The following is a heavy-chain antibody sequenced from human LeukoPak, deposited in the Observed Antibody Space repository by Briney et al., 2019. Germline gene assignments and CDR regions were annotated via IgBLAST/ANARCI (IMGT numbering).Heavy chain of an antibody. CDR2: ISSSSTYI. CDR3: ATKKVGATHFNY. J-gene: IGHJ4*02. V-gene: IGHV3-21*01. D-gene: IGHD1-26*01. Sequence: PGWSLRLSCAASGFTFSTYGMNWVRQAPGKGLERVSSISSSSTYIYYADSVKGRFTISRDNAKNSLYLQMNSLRAEDTAVYYCATKKVGATHFNYWGQGTLVTVSS. CDR1: GFTFSTYG.